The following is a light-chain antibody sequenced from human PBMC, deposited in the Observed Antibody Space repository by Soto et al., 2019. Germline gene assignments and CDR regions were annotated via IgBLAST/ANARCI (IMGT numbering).Light chain of an antibody. CDR3: QQYSNLWT. CDR2: AAS. V-gene: IGKV1-9*01. J-gene: IGKJ1*01. Sequence: DIHFTQSPSLLSASVGGRVTITCRASQGISSYLAWYQQRPGKAPKLLIYAASTLQSGVPSRFSGSGSGTEFTLTISSLQPDDFGTYYCQQYSNLWTFGQGTKV. CDR1: QGISSY.